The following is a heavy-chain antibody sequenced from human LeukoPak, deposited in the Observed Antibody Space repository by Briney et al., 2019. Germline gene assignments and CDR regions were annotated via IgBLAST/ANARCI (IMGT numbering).Heavy chain of an antibody. J-gene: IGHJ4*02. CDR3: ARGTSGSYLDY. CDR1: GFSLSTSGMR. CDR2: IDWDDDK. V-gene: IGHV2-70*04. D-gene: IGHD1-26*01. Sequence: SGPTLVNPTQTLTLTCTFSGFSLSTSGMRVSWIRQPPGKALEWLARIDWDDDKFYSTSLKTRLTISKDTSKDQVVLTMTNMDPVDTATYYCARGTSGSYLDYWGQGTLVTVSS.